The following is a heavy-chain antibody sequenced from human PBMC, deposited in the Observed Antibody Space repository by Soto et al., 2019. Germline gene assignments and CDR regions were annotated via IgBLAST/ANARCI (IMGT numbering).Heavy chain of an antibody. Sequence: RGSLRLSCAASGFTFSSYGMHWVRQAPGKGLEWVAVISYDGSNKYYADSVKGRFTISRDNSKNTLYLQMNSLRAEDTAVYYCVKDRGRVQFDSKPEHYYGMAFCGQGTTVIVSS. CDR1: GFTFSSYG. D-gene: IGHD6-19*01. CDR2: ISYDGSNK. J-gene: IGHJ6*02. V-gene: IGHV3-30*18. CDR3: VKDRGRVQFDSKPEHYYGMAF.